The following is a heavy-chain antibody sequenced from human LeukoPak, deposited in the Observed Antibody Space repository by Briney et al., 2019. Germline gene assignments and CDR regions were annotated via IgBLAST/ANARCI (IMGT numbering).Heavy chain of an antibody. CDR3: ARVYRSDYGGNSADDY. CDR1: GYTFTSYG. Sequence: SVKVSCKASGYTFTSYGISWVRQAPGQGLEWMGGIIPIFGTANYAQKFQGRVTITADESTSTAYMELSSLRSEDTAVYYCARVYRSDYGGNSADDYWGQGTLVTVSS. CDR2: IIPIFGTA. V-gene: IGHV1-69*13. D-gene: IGHD4-23*01. J-gene: IGHJ4*02.